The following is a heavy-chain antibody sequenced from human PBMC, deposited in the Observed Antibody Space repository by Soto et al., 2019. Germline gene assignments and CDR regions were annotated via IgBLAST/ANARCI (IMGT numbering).Heavy chain of an antibody. D-gene: IGHD1-26*01. CDR3: ARHGAIMRGFSYYYGMDV. CDR2: IYPGDSDT. V-gene: IGHV5-51*01. CDR1: GYSFTSYW. Sequence: GESLKISCKGSGYSFTSYWIGWVRQMPGKGLEWRGIIYPGDSDTRYSPSFQGQVTISADKSISTAYLQWSSLKASDTAMYYCARHGAIMRGFSYYYGMDVWGQGTTVTVSS. J-gene: IGHJ6*02.